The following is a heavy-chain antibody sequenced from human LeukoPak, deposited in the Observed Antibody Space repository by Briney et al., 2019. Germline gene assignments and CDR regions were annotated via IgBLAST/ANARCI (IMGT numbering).Heavy chain of an antibody. J-gene: IGHJ6*02. V-gene: IGHV4-34*01. D-gene: IGHD3-10*01. CDR2: INHSGST. Sequence: PSETLSLTCAVYGGSFSGYYWSWIRQPPGKGLEGIGEINHSGSTNYNPSLKSRVTISVDTSKNQFSLKLSSVTAADTAVYYCARVEVRGVMRYYYYGMDVWGQGTTVTVSS. CDR3: ARVEVRGVMRYYYYGMDV. CDR1: GGSFSGYY.